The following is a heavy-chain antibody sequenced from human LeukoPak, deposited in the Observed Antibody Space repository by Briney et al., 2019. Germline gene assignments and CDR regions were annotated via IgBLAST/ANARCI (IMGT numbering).Heavy chain of an antibody. D-gene: IGHD3-22*01. CDR1: GGSISSSSYY. V-gene: IGHV4-39*07. CDR2: IYYRGST. J-gene: IGHJ4*02. Sequence: SETLSLTCTVSGGSISSSSYYWGWIRQPPGKGLEWIGSIYYRGSTYYNPSLKSRVTISVDTSKNQFSLKLSSVTAADTAVYYCARNISPTDYYDSSGFDYWGQGTLVTVPS. CDR3: ARNISPTDYYDSSGFDY.